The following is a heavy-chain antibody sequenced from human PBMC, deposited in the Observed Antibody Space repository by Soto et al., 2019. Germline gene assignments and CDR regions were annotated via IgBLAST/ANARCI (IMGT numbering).Heavy chain of an antibody. Sequence: ASVKVSCKASGYTFTGHYIHWVRQAPEQGPEWMGEIGPESGATRYAEKFQGRVTMTLDTSITTVYMELKNLSPDDTAVYYCGRGRSGQVVVFYWGQGTPVTVSS. CDR3: GRGRSGQVVVFY. CDR2: IGPESGAT. J-gene: IGHJ4*02. D-gene: IGHD3-22*01. CDR1: GYTFTGHY. V-gene: IGHV1-2*02.